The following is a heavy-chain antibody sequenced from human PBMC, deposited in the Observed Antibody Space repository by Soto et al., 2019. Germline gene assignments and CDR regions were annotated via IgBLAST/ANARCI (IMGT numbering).Heavy chain of an antibody. CDR1: GGYISGGYYS. V-gene: IGHV4-30-2*01. CDR2: IYNSGST. J-gene: IGHJ4*02. Sequence: SETLSLTCAVSGGYISGGYYSWSWIQKTPWKGLERIGFIYNSGSTYYNSSLKSRVNTSVDRSKNHFFLNLTPVTAADTAVYYCARDFAYFDSWGQGTLVTVSS. D-gene: IGHD3-3*01. CDR3: ARDFAYFDS.